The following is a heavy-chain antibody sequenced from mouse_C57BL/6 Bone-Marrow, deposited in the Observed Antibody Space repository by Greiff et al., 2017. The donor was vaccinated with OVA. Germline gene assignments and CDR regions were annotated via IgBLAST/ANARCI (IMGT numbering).Heavy chain of an antibody. CDR3: TRRDSPRDYAMDY. J-gene: IGHJ4*01. V-gene: IGHV1-15*01. CDR2: IDPETGGT. CDR1: GYTFTDYE. D-gene: IGHD3-3*01. Sequence: QVQLKQSGAELVRPGASVTLSCKASGYTFTDYEMHWVKQTPVHGLEWIGAIDPETGGTAYNQKFKGKAILTADKSSSTAYMELRSLTSEDSAVYYCTRRDSPRDYAMDYWGQGTSVTVSS.